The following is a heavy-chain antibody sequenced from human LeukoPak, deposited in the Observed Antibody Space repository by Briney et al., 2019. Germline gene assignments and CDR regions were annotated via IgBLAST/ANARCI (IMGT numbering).Heavy chain of an antibody. V-gene: IGHV4-59*08. CDR2: IYYSGST. CDR1: GGSISSYY. J-gene: IGHJ4*02. Sequence: SSETLSLTCTVSGGSISSYYWSWIRQPPGKGLEWIGYIYYSGSTNYNPSLKSRVTISVDTSKNQFSLKLSSVTAADTAVYYCARVAYYYDSMDWGQGTLVTVSS. D-gene: IGHD3-22*01. CDR3: ARVAYYYDSMD.